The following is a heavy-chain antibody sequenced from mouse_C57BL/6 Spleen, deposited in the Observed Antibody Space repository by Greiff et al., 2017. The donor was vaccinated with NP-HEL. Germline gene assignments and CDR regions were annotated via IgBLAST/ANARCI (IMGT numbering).Heavy chain of an antibody. Sequence: VQLQQSGAELVKPGASVKLSCTASGFNIKDYYMHWVKQRTEQGLEWIGRIDPEDGETKYAPKFQGKATITADKSSSTAYMELRSLTSEDSAVYFCARANWDLYYFDYWGQGTTLTVSS. CDR3: ARANWDLYYFDY. V-gene: IGHV14-2*01. CDR2: IDPEDGET. J-gene: IGHJ2*01. CDR1: GFNIKDYY. D-gene: IGHD4-1*01.